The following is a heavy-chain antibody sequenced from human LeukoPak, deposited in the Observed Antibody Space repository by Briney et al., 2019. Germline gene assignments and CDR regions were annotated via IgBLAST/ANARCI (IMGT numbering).Heavy chain of an antibody. CDR2: INHSGST. V-gene: IGHV4-34*01. D-gene: IGHD3-22*01. CDR3: ARREITMIVAHFDY. CDR1: GGSFSGYY. J-gene: IGHJ4*02. Sequence: PSETLSLTCAVYGGSFSGYYWSWIRQPPGKGLEWIGEINHSGSTNYNPSLKSRATISVDTSKNQFSLKLSSVTAADTAVYYCARREITMIVAHFDYWGQGTLVTVSS.